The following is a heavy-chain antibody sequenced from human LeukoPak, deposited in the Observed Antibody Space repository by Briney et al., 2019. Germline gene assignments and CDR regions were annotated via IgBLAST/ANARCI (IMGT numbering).Heavy chain of an antibody. Sequence: PSETLSLTCTVSGGCISSYYWSWIRQPPGKGLEWIGYIYYSGSTNYNPSLKSRVTISVDTSKNQFSLKLSSVTAADTAVYYCARGEQLASYWGQGTLVTVSS. D-gene: IGHD6-13*01. CDR2: IYYSGST. CDR1: GGCISSYY. J-gene: IGHJ4*02. V-gene: IGHV4-59*01. CDR3: ARGEQLASY.